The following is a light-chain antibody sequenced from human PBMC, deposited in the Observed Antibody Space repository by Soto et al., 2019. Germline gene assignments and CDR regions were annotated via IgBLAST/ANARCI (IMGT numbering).Light chain of an antibody. V-gene: IGLV2-14*01. CDR1: ISDFVVYNY. CDR3: SSHTISSALQV. J-gene: IGLJ1*01. CDR2: GVS. Sequence: LTQPASVSGSPGQSITISCTGTISDFVVYNYVSWYQQHPGKAPKLMIYGVSNRPSGVSNRFSGSKSGNTAPLTISGLQADDEADYYCSSHTISSALQVFGTGTKVTVL.